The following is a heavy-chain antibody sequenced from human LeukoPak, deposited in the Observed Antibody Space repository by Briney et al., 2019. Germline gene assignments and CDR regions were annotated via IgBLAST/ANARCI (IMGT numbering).Heavy chain of an antibody. CDR1: GGSISSHY. Sequence: SETLSLTCTVSGGSISSHYWSWIRQPPGKGLEWIGHISYSGSTNYNPSLKSRVTMSVDTSKNQFSLKLTSVTATDTAVYYCARNGDYWYYYMHVWGKGTSVSVSS. V-gene: IGHV4-59*11. J-gene: IGHJ6*03. CDR2: ISYSGST. D-gene: IGHD4-17*01. CDR3: ARNGDYWYYYMHV.